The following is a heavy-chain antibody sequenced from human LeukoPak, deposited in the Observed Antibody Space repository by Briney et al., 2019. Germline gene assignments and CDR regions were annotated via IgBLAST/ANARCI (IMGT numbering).Heavy chain of an antibody. CDR1: GFTFSSYW. CDR3: ARVSVVVVAASDYFDY. J-gene: IGHJ4*02. V-gene: IGHV3-7*01. D-gene: IGHD2-15*01. Sequence: GGSLRLSCAASGFTFSSYWMSWVRQAPGKGLEWVANIKQDGGEKYYVDSVKGRFTISRDNAKNSLYLQMNSLRAEDTAVYYCARVSVVVVAASDYFDYWGQGTLVTVSS. CDR2: IKQDGGEK.